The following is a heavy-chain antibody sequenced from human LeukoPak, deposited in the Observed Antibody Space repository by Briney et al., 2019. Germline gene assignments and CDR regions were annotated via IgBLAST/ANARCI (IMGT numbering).Heavy chain of an antibody. CDR2: IYHSGST. V-gene: IGHV4-38-2*02. Sequence: PSETLSLTCTVSGYSISSGYYWGWIRQPPGKGLEWIGSIYHSGSTYYNPSLKSRVTISVDTSKNQFSLKLSSVTAADTAVYYCARDRARSTATDYWGQGTLVTVSS. J-gene: IGHJ4*02. D-gene: IGHD5-18*01. CDR1: GYSISSGYY. CDR3: ARDRARSTATDY.